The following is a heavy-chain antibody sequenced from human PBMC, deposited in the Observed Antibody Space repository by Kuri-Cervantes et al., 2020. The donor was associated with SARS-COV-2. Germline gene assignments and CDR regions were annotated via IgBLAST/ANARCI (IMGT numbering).Heavy chain of an antibody. D-gene: IGHD3-10*01. J-gene: IGHJ5*02. Sequence: GESLKISCAASGFTFSGHWIHWVRQAPGKGLVWVSRINPDGSYTNNADSVKGRFTLSRDNAKNMLFLQMNSLRAEDTAVYYCARDYYASGSYGWFDPWGQGTLVTVSS. CDR1: GFTFSGHW. CDR3: ARDYYASGSYGWFDP. CDR2: INPDGSYT. V-gene: IGHV3-74*01.